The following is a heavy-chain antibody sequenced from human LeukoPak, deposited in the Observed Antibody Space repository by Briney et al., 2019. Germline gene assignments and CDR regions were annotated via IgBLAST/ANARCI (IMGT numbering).Heavy chain of an antibody. CDR2: ISYDGSNK. CDR1: GFTFSSYA. Sequence: GGSLRLSCAASGFTFSSYAMHWVRQAPGKGLEWVAVISYDGSNKYYADSVKGRFTISRDNSKNTLYLQMNSLRAEDTAVYYCAREGGYYDFWSGYNTANWFDPWGQGTLVTVSS. V-gene: IGHV3-30-3*01. CDR3: AREGGYYDFWSGYNTANWFDP. J-gene: IGHJ5*02. D-gene: IGHD3-3*01.